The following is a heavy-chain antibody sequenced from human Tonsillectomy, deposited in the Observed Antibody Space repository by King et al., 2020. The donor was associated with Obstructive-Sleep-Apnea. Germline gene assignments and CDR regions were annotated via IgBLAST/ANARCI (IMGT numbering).Heavy chain of an antibody. Sequence: QLVQSGAEVKKPGASVKVSCKASGYTFTGYYIHWVRQAPGQGLEWMGWISPNSGATQYAHKFQDRVTMTRDTSNSKAYMDLSRLRFYDTAIYYCARDMSAYDSPSPAYWGQGTLVTVSS. V-gene: IGHV1-2*07. D-gene: IGHD3-10*01. CDR3: ARDMSAYDSPSPAY. CDR2: ISPNSGAT. J-gene: IGHJ4*02. CDR1: GYTFTGYY.